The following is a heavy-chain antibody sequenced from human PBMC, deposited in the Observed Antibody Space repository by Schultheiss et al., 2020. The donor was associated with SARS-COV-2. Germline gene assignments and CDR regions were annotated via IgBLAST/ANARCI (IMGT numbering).Heavy chain of an antibody. Sequence: LRLSCTVSGGSISGGYFWTWIRQPPGEGLEWIGYTYDSGSTNYNPSLKSRVTISVDTSKNQFSLKLSSVTAADTAVYYCTTDAGGSGWSYWGQGTLVTVSS. CDR1: GGSISGGYF. CDR3: TTDAGGSGWSY. CDR2: TYDSGST. V-gene: IGHV4-30-4*08. D-gene: IGHD6-19*01. J-gene: IGHJ4*02.